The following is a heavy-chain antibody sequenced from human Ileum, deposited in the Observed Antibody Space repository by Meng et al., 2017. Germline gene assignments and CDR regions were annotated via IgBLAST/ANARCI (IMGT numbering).Heavy chain of an antibody. CDR1: GGSVSSSGYQ. Sequence: QGPLAESGPRLVRPSETLSLICAVSGGSVSSSGYQWGWIRQPPGKGLEWIGYASTNYNPSLKSRVTISVDTSKNQFSLKLTSVTAADTAVYYCARDHWGSLDYWGQGVLVTVSS. CDR2: AST. D-gene: IGHD7-27*01. CDR3: ARDHWGSLDY. V-gene: IGHV4-61*08. J-gene: IGHJ4*02.